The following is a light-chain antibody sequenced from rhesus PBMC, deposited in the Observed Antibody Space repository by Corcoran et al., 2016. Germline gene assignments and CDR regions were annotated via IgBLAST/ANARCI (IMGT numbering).Light chain of an antibody. CDR3: QQYYSTPYS. Sequence: DIVMTQSPDSLAVSLGERVTINCKSSQSLLYSSNNKNYLAWYQQKPGQGPKLLSYWASTRESGVPNRFSGSGAGTDFTLTISGLQAEDVAVYYCQQYYSTPYSFGQGTKVEIK. CDR1: QSLLYSSNNKNY. J-gene: IGKJ2*01. V-gene: IGKV4-1*01. CDR2: WAS.